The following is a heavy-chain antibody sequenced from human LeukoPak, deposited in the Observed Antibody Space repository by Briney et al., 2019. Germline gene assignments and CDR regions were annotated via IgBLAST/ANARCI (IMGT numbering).Heavy chain of an antibody. D-gene: IGHD6-19*01. CDR1: GFTFSSYG. CDR3: ARGEFSGWPTRRGELDY. J-gene: IGHJ4*02. V-gene: IGHV3-33*01. CDR2: IWYDGSNK. Sequence: GGSLRLSCAASGFTFSSYGMHWVRQAPGKGLEWVAVIWYDGSNKYYADSVKGRFTISRDNSKNTLYLQMNSLRAEDTAVYYCARGEFSGWPTRRGELDYWGQGTLVTVSS.